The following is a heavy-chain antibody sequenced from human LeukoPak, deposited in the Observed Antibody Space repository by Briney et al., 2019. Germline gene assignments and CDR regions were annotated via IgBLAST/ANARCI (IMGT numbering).Heavy chain of an antibody. Sequence: YYSGITYYNPSLRSRVTISVDTSKNQFSLKLSSVTAADTAVYYCARVPALYYYDSSGYPDYWGQGTLVTVSS. CDR3: ARVPALYYYDSSGYPDY. V-gene: IGHV4-39*01. J-gene: IGHJ4*02. CDR2: YYSGIT. D-gene: IGHD3-22*01.